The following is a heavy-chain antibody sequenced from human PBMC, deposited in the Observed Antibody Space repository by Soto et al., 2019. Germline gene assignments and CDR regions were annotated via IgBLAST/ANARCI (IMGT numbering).Heavy chain of an antibody. V-gene: IGHV3-30*18. D-gene: IGHD3-16*01. Sequence: QVQLVESGGGVVQPGRSLRLSCAASGFTFSTFGMHWVRQAPGKGLEWVAIISYDGSKKYYADSVKGRFTISRDNSKNTLSLQMNSLRPEDTAGYYCAKGRLRSPSLRGNAFDFWGQGTMVTVSS. CDR2: ISYDGSKK. J-gene: IGHJ3*01. CDR1: GFTFSTFG. CDR3: AKGRLRSPSLRGNAFDF.